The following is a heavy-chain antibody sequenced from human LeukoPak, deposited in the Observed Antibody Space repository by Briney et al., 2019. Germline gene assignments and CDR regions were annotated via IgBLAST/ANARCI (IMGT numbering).Heavy chain of an antibody. CDR2: IKSKTDGGTI. CDR1: GFTFSKVW. V-gene: IGHV3-15*01. CDR3: TTDLSELDDSGYYAKYFHH. Sequence: GGSLRLPYAASGFTFSKVWMSWVRQAPGKGLEWVGRIKSKTDGGTIDYAAPVKGRFTISRDDSKDTLFLQMNSLKTEDTAVYYCTTDLSELDDSGYYAKYFHHWGQGTLVSVSS. D-gene: IGHD3-22*01. J-gene: IGHJ1*01.